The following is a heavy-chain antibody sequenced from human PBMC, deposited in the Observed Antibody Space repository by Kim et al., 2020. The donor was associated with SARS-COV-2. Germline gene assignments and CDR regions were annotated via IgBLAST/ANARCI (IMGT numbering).Heavy chain of an antibody. CDR3: AKDDDYGKPFDH. V-gene: IGHV3-33*06. Sequence: GGSLRLSCAASGFSFSAYGMHWVRQAPGKGPELVAVIWYNGVNKNYADFVKGRFTISRDNSKNTVHLQMNNLRAEDTAVYYCAKDDDYGKPFDHWGQGTVVTVSS. J-gene: IGHJ4*02. D-gene: IGHD4-17*01. CDR2: IWYNGVNK. CDR1: GFSFSAYG.